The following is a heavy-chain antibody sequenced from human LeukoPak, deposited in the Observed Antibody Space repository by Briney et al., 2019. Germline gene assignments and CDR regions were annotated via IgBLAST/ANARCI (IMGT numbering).Heavy chain of an antibody. CDR2: INHSGST. CDR1: GGSISSYY. V-gene: IGHV4-34*01. CDR3: ARRGGPLYYYYYYMDV. J-gene: IGHJ6*03. Sequence: SETLSLTCTVSGGSISSYYWSWIRQPPGKGLEWIGEINHSGSTNYNPSLKSRVTISVDTSKNQFSLKLSSVTAADTAVYYCARRGGPLYYYYYYMDVWGKGTTVTISS.